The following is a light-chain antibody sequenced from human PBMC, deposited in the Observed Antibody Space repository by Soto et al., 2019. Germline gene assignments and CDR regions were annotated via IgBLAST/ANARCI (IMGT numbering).Light chain of an antibody. Sequence: QSVLTQPASVSGSPGQSITISCTGTSSDVGGYNFVSWYQQHPGKAPRLLIYDVTDRPSGVSNRFSGSKSGNTASLTISGLQAEDEAYYYRGSYTSSISSRVFGTGTKVTVL. CDR1: SSDVGGYNF. J-gene: IGLJ1*01. V-gene: IGLV2-14*03. CDR2: DVT. CDR3: GSYTSSISSRV.